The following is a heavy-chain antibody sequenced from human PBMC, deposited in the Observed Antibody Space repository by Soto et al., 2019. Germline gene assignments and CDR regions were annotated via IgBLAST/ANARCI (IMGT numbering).Heavy chain of an antibody. CDR1: GFTFSSYA. CDR2: ISGSGGST. J-gene: IGHJ4*02. Sequence: EVQLLESGGGLVQPGGSLRLSCAASGFTFSSYAMSWVRHAPGKGLEWVSAISGSGGSTYYADSVKGRFTISRDNSKNTLYLQINTLRAEDTAVYYFANDPMPIWVSYFDYWGQGTLVTVSS. CDR3: ANDPMPIWVSYFDY. V-gene: IGHV3-23*01. D-gene: IGHD2-2*01.